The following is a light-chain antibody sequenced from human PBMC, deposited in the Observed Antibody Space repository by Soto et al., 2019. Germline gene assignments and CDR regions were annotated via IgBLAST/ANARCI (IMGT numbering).Light chain of an antibody. CDR2: EVS. J-gene: IGLJ2*01. V-gene: IGLV2-8*01. Sequence: QSALTQPPSASGSPGQSVTISCTGTSSDVGGYNYVSWYQQHPGKAPKLMIYEVSKRPSGVPDRFSGSKSGNTASQTVSGLQAEDEADYYCSSYAGSILFGGGTKLTVL. CDR3: SSYAGSIL. CDR1: SSDVGGYNY.